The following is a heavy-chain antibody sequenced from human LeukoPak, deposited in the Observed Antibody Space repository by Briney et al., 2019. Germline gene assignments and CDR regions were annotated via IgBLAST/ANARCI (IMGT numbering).Heavy chain of an antibody. CDR3: ARVDRYYFYMDV. V-gene: IGHV1-69*05. Sequence: SVKVSCRASGGTFSSYVITWVRQAPGQGLEWVGGIIPMFNTPNYAQKFQGRVTISTDESTHTSFMELNSLRSADTAVYYCARVDRYYFYMDVWGKGTTVTVSS. CDR1: GGTFSSYV. CDR2: IIPMFNTP. J-gene: IGHJ6*03.